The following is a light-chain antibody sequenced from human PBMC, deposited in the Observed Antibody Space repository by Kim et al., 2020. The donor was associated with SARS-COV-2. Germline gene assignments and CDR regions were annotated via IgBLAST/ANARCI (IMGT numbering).Light chain of an antibody. Sequence: SPGEIVTLPCRASQSIRSNLAWYQQKPGQAPRLLINGASTRATGIPDRFSGSGYGTEFTLTISSLQSEDFAVYYCQQYNNWPPRTFGQGTKVDIK. J-gene: IGKJ1*01. CDR2: GAS. CDR1: QSIRSN. CDR3: QQYNNWPPRT. V-gene: IGKV3-15*01.